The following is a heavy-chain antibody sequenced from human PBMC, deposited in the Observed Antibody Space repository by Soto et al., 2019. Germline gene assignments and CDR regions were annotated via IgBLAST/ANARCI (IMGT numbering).Heavy chain of an antibody. CDR1: GYTFTSYA. D-gene: IGHD2-2*01. CDR3: ARAPCITRCPAY. CDR2: INAGNGNT. Sequence: ASVKVSCKASGYTFTSYAMHWVRQAPGQRLEWMGWINAGNGNTKYSQKFQGRVTITRDTSASTGYMELSSLRSEDTAVYYCARAPCITRCPAYWGQGTLVTVSS. V-gene: IGHV1-3*01. J-gene: IGHJ4*02.